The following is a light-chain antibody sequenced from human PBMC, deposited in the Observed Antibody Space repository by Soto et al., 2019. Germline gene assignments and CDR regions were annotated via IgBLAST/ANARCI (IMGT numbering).Light chain of an antibody. V-gene: IGLV7-46*01. CDR2: DTT. Sequence: QAVVTQEPSLTVSPGGTVTLTCGSSTRAVTSGHYPYWFQQKPGQAPRTLIYDTTNKHSWTPARFSGSLLGGKAALTLAGAQTDDEADYYCLLSYSGTNWVFGGGTKLTVL. CDR1: TRAVTSGHY. J-gene: IGLJ3*02. CDR3: LLSYSGTNWV.